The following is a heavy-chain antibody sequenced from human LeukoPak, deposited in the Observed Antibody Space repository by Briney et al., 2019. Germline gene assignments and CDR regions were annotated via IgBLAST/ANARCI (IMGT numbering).Heavy chain of an antibody. J-gene: IGHJ4*02. Sequence: PGGSLRLSCAASGFTFSTYTMNWVRQAPGKGLEWVSSISSSSNNINYADSVKGRFTISRDNSKNTVYLQMNSLGGEDTAVYYCAREIFGSGSYPDYWGQGTLVTVSS. CDR2: ISSSSNNI. CDR3: AREIFGSGSYPDY. D-gene: IGHD3-10*01. CDR1: GFTFSTYT. V-gene: IGHV3-21*01.